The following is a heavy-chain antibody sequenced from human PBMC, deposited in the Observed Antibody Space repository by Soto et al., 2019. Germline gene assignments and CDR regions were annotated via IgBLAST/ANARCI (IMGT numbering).Heavy chain of an antibody. Sequence: GASVKVSCKASGFTFTSSAVQWVRQARGQRLGWIGWIVVGSGNTNYAQKFQERVTITRDMSTSTAYMELSSLRSEDTAVYYCAAEGGIENFWSGYPRMDVWGQGTTVTVPS. V-gene: IGHV1-58*01. CDR1: GFTFTSSA. D-gene: IGHD3-3*01. J-gene: IGHJ6*02. CDR3: AAEGGIENFWSGYPRMDV. CDR2: IVVGSGNT.